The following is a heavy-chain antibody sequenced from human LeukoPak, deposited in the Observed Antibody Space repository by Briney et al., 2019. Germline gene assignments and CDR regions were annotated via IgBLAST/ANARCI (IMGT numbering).Heavy chain of an antibody. CDR1: GFTFSSYA. J-gene: IGHJ3*02. D-gene: IGHD6-13*01. Sequence: PGGSLRLSCAASGFTFSSYAMSWVRQAPGKGLEWVSAISGSGGSTYYADSVKGRFTISRDNSKNTLYLQMNSLRAEDTAVYYCAKSRVYSSSWYDAFDIWGQGTMVTVSS. CDR3: AKSRVYSSSWYDAFDI. CDR2: ISGSGGST. V-gene: IGHV3-23*01.